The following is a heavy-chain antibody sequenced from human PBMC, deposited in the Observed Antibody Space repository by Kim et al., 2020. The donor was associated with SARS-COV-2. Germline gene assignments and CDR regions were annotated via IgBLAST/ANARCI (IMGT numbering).Heavy chain of an antibody. V-gene: IGHV4-34*01. J-gene: IGHJ4*02. D-gene: IGHD3-22*01. CDR2: INHSGST. Sequence: SETLSLTCAVYGGSFSGYYWSWIRQPPGKGLEWIGEINHSGSTNYNPSLKSRVTISVDTSKNQFSLKLSSVTAADTAVYYCARGRSYYYDSSGYFHRYYFDYWGQGALVTVSS. CDR3: ARGRSYYYDSSGYFHRYYFDY. CDR1: GGSFSGYY.